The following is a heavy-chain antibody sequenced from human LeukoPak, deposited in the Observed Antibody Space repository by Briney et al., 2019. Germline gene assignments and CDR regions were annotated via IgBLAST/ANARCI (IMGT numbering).Heavy chain of an antibody. CDR1: GYTLTELS. Sequence: ASVKVSCKVSGYTLTELSMHWVRQAPGKGLEWMGGFDPEDGETIYAQKFQGRVTMTEDTSTDTAYMELSSLRSEDTAVYYCARRGYSVNWFDPWGQGTLVTVSS. D-gene: IGHD5-12*01. J-gene: IGHJ5*02. CDR2: FDPEDGET. CDR3: ARRGYSVNWFDP. V-gene: IGHV1-24*01.